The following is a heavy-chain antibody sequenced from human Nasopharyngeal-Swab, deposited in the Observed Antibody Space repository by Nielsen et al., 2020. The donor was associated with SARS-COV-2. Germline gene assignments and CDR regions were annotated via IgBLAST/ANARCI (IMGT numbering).Heavy chain of an antibody. D-gene: IGHD3-3*01. Sequence: GSLSLSCTVSGVSSAFMEAFSWAWIRPAPGQGLEWIGSCSGGGNCNFNPSLKSRVTIKSDTSKSELSLKLDSVTTADTAVYYCAREGPYDFWSGYPYFDYWGQGTLVTVSS. J-gene: IGHJ4*02. CDR2: CSGGGNC. V-gene: IGHV4-61*08. CDR1: GVSSAFMEAFS. CDR3: AREGPYDFWSGYPYFDY.